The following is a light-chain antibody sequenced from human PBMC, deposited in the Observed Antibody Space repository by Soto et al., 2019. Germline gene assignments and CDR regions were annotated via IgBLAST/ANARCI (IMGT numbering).Light chain of an antibody. J-gene: IGKJ2*01. CDR1: QSLSSW. V-gene: IGKV1-5*01. CDR3: QQYNSYPYT. Sequence: DIQMTQSPSTLSASVGDRVTITCRASQSLSSWLAWYQQKPGKAPKLLIYDASSFESGVPSRFSGSGSGTEFTLTISSLQPDDFASYYCQQYNSYPYTFGQGTKLEI. CDR2: DAS.